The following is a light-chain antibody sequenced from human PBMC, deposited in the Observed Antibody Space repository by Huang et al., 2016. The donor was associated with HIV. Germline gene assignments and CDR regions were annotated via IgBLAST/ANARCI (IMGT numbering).Light chain of an antibody. V-gene: IGKV3-15*01. CDR2: GAS. Sequence: EIIMMQSPATLSLSPGEGASLSCRANQSVATNLAWYLHRPGQSPRILIFGASPRASGLPGRCSGSGSGTQFTRTVSGLQSEDFAVYYCQQYHNWPYTFGQGTKLEI. CDR1: QSVATN. J-gene: IGKJ2*01. CDR3: QQYHNWPYT.